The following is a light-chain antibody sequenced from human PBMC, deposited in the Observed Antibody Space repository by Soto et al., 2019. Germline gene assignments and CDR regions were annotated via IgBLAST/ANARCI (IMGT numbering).Light chain of an antibody. CDR1: ESINGYF. J-gene: IGKJ1*01. CDR3: QLCGSPPWA. Sequence: EIRLTQSPGTLSLSPGERATLSCKASESINGYFLAWYQQKSGQAPNLLIYGASKRASGIPDRFSGSGSGTDFILTISRLEAEDFAVYYCQLCGSPPWAFGPGTKVEIK. CDR2: GAS. V-gene: IGKV3-20*01.